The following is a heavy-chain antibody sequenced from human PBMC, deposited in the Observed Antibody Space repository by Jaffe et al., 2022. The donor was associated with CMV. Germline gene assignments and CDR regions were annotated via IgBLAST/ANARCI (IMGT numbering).Heavy chain of an antibody. D-gene: IGHD3-16*01. Sequence: QVQLVQSGAEVKKPGSSVKVSCKASGGTFSSYAISWVRQAPGQGLEWMGRIIPILGIANYAQKFQGRVTITADKSTSTAYMELSSLRSEDTAVYYCARDFRGSRPDWYFDLWGRGTLVTVSS. CDR2: IIPILGIA. CDR1: GGTFSSYA. V-gene: IGHV1-69*09. CDR3: ARDFRGSRPDWYFDL. J-gene: IGHJ2*01.